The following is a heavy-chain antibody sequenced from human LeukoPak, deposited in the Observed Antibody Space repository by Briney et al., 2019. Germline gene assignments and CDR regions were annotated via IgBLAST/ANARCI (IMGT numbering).Heavy chain of an antibody. CDR1: GFTFSSYE. D-gene: IGHD6-19*01. Sequence: GGSLRLSCAASGFTFSSYEMNWVRQAPGKGLEWASYISSSGSTIYYADSVKGRFTISRDNAKNSLYLQMNSLRAEDTAVYYCARSGSSGWYFDYWGQGTLVTVSS. V-gene: IGHV3-48*03. CDR2: ISSSGSTI. J-gene: IGHJ4*02. CDR3: ARSGSSGWYFDY.